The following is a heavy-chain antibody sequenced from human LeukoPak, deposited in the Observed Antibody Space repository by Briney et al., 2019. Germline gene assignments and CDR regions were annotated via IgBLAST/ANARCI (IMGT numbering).Heavy chain of an antibody. V-gene: IGHV3-33*06. CDR1: GFTFSSYW. CDR3: AKARPDTAMDPLGVSGMDV. J-gene: IGHJ6*02. CDR2: IWYDGSNK. D-gene: IGHD5-18*01. Sequence: GGSLRLSCAASGFTFSSYWMSWVRQAPGKGLEWVAVIWYDGSNKYYADSVKGRFTISRDNSKNTLYLQMNSLRAEDTAVYYCAKARPDTAMDPLGVSGMDVWGQGTTVTVSS.